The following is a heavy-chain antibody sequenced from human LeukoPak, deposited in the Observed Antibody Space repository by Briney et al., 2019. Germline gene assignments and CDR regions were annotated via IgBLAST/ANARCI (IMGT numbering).Heavy chain of an antibody. CDR3: ARQRSGFNWFDP. J-gene: IGHJ5*02. D-gene: IGHD6-19*01. Sequence: SETLSLTCTVSGGSISSSSYYWGWIRQPPGKGLEWIGSIYYSGSTYYNPSLKSRVTISVDTSKNQFSLKLSSVTAADTAVYYCARQRSGFNWFDPWGQGTLVTVSP. CDR1: GGSISSSSYY. V-gene: IGHV4-39*01. CDR2: IYYSGST.